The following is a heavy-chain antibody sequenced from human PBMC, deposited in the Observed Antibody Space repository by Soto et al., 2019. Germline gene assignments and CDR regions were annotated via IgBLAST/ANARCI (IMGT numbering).Heavy chain of an antibody. V-gene: IGHV3-53*02. CDR1: VFSVSRNY. CDR3: ARVPGRL. Sequence: QLVETGGGLIQPGTSLTLSCAASVFSVSRNYMTWVRQAPGKGLEWVSVVYSGGATFYADSVKCRFILYRDDSQNTLYLQMNNLRAEDADFYYCARVPGRLWGRGTLVTVAS. CDR2: VYSGGAT. J-gene: IGHJ4*02. D-gene: IGHD3-10*01.